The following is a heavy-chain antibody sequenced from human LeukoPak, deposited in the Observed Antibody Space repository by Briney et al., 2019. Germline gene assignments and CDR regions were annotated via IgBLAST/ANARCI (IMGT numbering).Heavy chain of an antibody. CDR2: INPNSGGT. V-gene: IGHV1-2*02. CDR3: ARSLFDYYDSSGYYDYYYYYMDV. D-gene: IGHD3-22*01. Sequence: ASVKVSCKASGYTFTGYYMHWVRQAPGQGLEWMGWINPNSGGTNYAQKFQGRVTMTRNTSISTAYMELSSLRSEDTAVYYCARSLFDYYDSSGYYDYYYYYMDVWGKGTTVTISS. J-gene: IGHJ6*03. CDR1: GYTFTGYY.